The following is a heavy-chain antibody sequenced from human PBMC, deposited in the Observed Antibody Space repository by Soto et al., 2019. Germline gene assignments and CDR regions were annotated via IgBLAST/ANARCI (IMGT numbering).Heavy chain of an antibody. J-gene: IGHJ6*02. V-gene: IGHV5-51*01. Sequence: PGESLKISCKGSGYSFTSYWIGWVRQMPGKGLEWMGIIYPGDSDTRYSPSFQGQVTISADKSISTAYLQWSSLKASDTAMYYCSRVGQHIGGAPTPYYYDGMDVWGQGTTVTVSS. D-gene: IGHD1-26*01. CDR1: GYSFTSYW. CDR3: SRVGQHIGGAPTPYYYDGMDV. CDR2: IYPGDSDT.